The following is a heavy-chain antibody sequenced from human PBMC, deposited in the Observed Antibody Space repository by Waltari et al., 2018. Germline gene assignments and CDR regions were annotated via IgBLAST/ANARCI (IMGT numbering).Heavy chain of an antibody. CDR2: IVVGSGNT. D-gene: IGHD3-10*01. Sequence: QMQLVQSGPEVKKPGTSVKVSCKASGFTFTSSAVQWVRQARGQRLEWIGWIVVGSGNTNYAQKFQERVTITRDMSTSTAYMELSSLRSEDTAVYYCAAVTYGSGSYYYFDYWGQGTLVTVSS. CDR3: AAVTYGSGSYYYFDY. V-gene: IGHV1-58*01. CDR1: GFTFTSSA. J-gene: IGHJ4*02.